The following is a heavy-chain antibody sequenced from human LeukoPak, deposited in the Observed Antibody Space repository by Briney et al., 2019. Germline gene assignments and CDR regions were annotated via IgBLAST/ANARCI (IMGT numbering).Heavy chain of an antibody. Sequence: ASVKVSCKASGYTFTSYGISWVRQAPGQGLEWMGWINPNSGATDYSQKFQGRVTMTRDTSISTVYMELSRLRSDDTAVYYCARERTYYYDSSGFYHDAFDIWGQGTMVTVSS. J-gene: IGHJ3*02. CDR1: GYTFTSYG. D-gene: IGHD3-22*01. CDR3: ARERTYYYDSSGFYHDAFDI. CDR2: INPNSGAT. V-gene: IGHV1-2*02.